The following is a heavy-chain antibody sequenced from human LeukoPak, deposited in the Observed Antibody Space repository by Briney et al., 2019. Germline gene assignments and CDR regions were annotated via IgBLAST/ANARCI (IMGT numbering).Heavy chain of an antibody. Sequence: GASVKVSCKASGYTFTSCGISWVRQAPGQGLEWMGWISAYNGNTNYAQKLQGRVTMTTDTSTSTAYMELRSLRSDDTAVYYCAREHGDPRDIVLMVYAPHGAFDIWGQGTMVTVSS. CDR1: GYTFTSCG. D-gene: IGHD2-8*01. CDR3: AREHGDPRDIVLMVYAPHGAFDI. V-gene: IGHV1-18*01. J-gene: IGHJ3*02. CDR2: ISAYNGNT.